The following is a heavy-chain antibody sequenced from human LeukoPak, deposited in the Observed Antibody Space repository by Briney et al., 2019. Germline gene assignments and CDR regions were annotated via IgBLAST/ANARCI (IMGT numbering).Heavy chain of an antibody. Sequence: PGGSLRLSCAASGFTFSSYGMHWVRQAPGKGLEWVAFIRYDGSNKYYADSVKGRFTISRDNSKNTLYLQMNSLRAEDTAVYYCAKGGGDCSGGSCRHKFDYWGQGTLVTVSS. CDR2: IRYDGSNK. CDR1: GFTFSSYG. V-gene: IGHV3-30*02. D-gene: IGHD2-15*01. J-gene: IGHJ4*02. CDR3: AKGGGDCSGGSCRHKFDY.